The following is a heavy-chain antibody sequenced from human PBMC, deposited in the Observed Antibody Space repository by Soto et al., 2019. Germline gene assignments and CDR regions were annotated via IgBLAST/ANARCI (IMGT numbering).Heavy chain of an antibody. CDR2: VWFDGSDK. CDR3: ARLFCSASSCYSVGGFDI. D-gene: IGHD2-15*01. J-gene: IGHJ3*02. V-gene: IGHV3-33*08. CDR1: GFTFSHYG. Sequence: SLRLSCAAPGFTFSHYGMHWVRQAPGKGLEWVALVWFDGSDKYSSDSVTGRFTISGDNSKNTLYLQMNSLRAEDTAVYYCARLFCSASSCYSVGGFDIWGQGTMVTVSS.